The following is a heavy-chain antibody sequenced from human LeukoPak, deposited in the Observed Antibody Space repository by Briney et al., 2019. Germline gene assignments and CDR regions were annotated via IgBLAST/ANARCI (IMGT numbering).Heavy chain of an antibody. CDR1: GFAVSSNY. Sequence: QPGGSLRLSCAASGFAVSSNYMNWVRQAPGKGLEWVSVIYSGGTTIYADSVKGRFTIFRDNSNNTLYLQMNSLRAEDTAVYYCARDPVGAIGFGMDVWGQGTTVTVS. J-gene: IGHJ6*02. CDR2: IYSGGTT. V-gene: IGHV3-66*01. D-gene: IGHD1-26*01. CDR3: ARDPVGAIGFGMDV.